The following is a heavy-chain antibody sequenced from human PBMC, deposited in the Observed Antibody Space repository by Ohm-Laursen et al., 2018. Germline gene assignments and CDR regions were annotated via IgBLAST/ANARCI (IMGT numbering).Heavy chain of an antibody. CDR3: TTSLTVSRGMDV. CDR1: GYTFTDYY. Sequence: ASVKVSCKASGYTFTDYYIHWLQQAPGKALEWMGLVDPEDGETKYAEKFQGRVTITADRSTDTAYMGLSRLRSDDTAVYYCTTSLTVSRGMDVWGQGTTVTVSS. CDR2: VDPEDGET. V-gene: IGHV1-69-2*01. J-gene: IGHJ6*02. D-gene: IGHD3-22*01.